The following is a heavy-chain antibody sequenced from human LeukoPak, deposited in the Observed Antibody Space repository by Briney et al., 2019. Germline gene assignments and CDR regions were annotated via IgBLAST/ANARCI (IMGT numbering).Heavy chain of an antibody. D-gene: IGHD5-18*01. CDR1: GFTFSNYW. V-gene: IGHV3-74*01. CDR3: ARGGITAMDGC. J-gene: IGHJ4*02. Sequence: GGSLGLSCAASGFTFSNYWMHWVRHAPGKGLVWVSRINSDGSSTTYADSVKGRFTMSRDNAKNTLYLQMNSLRAEDTAVYYCARGGITAMDGCWGQGTLVTVSS. CDR2: INSDGSST.